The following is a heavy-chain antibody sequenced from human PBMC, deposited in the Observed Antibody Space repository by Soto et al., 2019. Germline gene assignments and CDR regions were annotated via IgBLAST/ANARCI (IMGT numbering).Heavy chain of an antibody. D-gene: IGHD3-9*01. Sequence: QVQLQQWGAGLLKPSETLSLTCAVYGGSFSGYYWSWIRQPPGKGLEWIGEINHSGSTNYNPSLKSRVTISVDTSKNQFSLQLSSVTAADTAVYYCARERYFDWLPEYWGQGTLVTVSS. V-gene: IGHV4-34*01. J-gene: IGHJ4*02. CDR3: ARERYFDWLPEY. CDR1: GGSFSGYY. CDR2: INHSGST.